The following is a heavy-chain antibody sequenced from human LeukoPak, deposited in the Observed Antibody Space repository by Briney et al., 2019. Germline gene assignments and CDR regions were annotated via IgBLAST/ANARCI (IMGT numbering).Heavy chain of an antibody. V-gene: IGHV3-64*02. D-gene: IGHD4-11*01. CDR1: RFTFSNFA. CDR3: ARERYSNYDGDGFDI. J-gene: IGHJ3*02. Sequence: GGSLRLSCAASRFTFSNFAMHWVRQAPGKGLEYVSGIRGDGGRTYYADSVKGRFTISRDNSKNTLYVQMGGLRDEDTAVYYCARERYSNYDGDGFDIWGQGTMVTVSS. CDR2: IRGDGGRT.